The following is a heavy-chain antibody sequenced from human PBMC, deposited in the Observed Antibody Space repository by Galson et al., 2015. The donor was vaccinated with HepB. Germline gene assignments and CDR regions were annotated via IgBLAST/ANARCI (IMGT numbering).Heavy chain of an antibody. CDR2: TYYRSKWYN. D-gene: IGHD6-19*01. CDR1: GDSVSSNSAA. CDR3: ARESLGIAVAGTISGFDY. J-gene: IGHJ4*02. Sequence: CAISGDSVSSNSAAWNWIRQSPSRGLEWLGRTYYRSKWYNDYAVSVKSRITINPDTSKNQFSLQLNSVTPEDTAVYYCARESLGIAVAGTISGFDYWGQGTLVTVSS. V-gene: IGHV6-1*01.